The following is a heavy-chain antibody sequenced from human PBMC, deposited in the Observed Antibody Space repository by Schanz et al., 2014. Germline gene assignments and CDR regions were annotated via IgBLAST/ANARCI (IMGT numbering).Heavy chain of an antibody. CDR3: AREEGYGYGPGAFDI. D-gene: IGHD5-18*01. J-gene: IGHJ3*02. CDR2: ILYDGSKT. CDR1: GFTFSSYA. Sequence: VQLVESGGGLVQPGGSLRFSCAASGFTFSSYAMSWVRQAPGKGLEWVAVILYDGSKTYYTDSVKGRFTISRDNSKNTLSLQMNSLRAEDTAVYYCAREEGYGYGPGAFDIWGQGTMVTVSS. V-gene: IGHV3-30*03.